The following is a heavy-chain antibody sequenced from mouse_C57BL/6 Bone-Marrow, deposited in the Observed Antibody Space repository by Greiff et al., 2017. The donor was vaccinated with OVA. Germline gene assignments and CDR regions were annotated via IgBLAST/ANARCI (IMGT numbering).Heavy chain of an antibody. V-gene: IGHV14-4*01. Sequence: VQLQQSGAELVRPGASVKLSCTASGFNIKDDYMHWVKQRPEQGLEWIGWIDPENGDTEYASKFQGKATITADTSSNTAYLQLSSLTSEDTAVYDCTTYDYSWYFDVWGTGTTVTVSS. CDR2: IDPENGDT. J-gene: IGHJ1*03. D-gene: IGHD2-13*01. CDR3: TTYDYSWYFDV. CDR1: GFNIKDDY.